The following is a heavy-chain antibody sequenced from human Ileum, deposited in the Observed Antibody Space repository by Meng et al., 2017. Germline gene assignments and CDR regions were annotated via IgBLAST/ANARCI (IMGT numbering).Heavy chain of an antibody. CDR3: ARDGGAAPDYFDY. CDR1: GDSVSSNSAA. V-gene: IGHV6-1*01. Sequence: QVQMQQSGPVLVMPSQTLSLSCSIPGDSVSSNSAAWHWIRQSPSRGLEWLGRTYYRPKWYNNYAVSVRSRISINPDTSKNQFSLQLNSVTPEDTAVYYCARDGGAAPDYFDYWGQGTLVTVSS. CDR2: TYYRPKWYN. D-gene: IGHD3-16*01. J-gene: IGHJ4*02.